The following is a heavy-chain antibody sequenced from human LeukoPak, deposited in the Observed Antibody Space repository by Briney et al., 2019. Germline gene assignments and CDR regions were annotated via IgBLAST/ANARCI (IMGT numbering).Heavy chain of an antibody. CDR2: ISYDGNQN. Sequence: GGGLRLSCAASGFTFCRYAMHWVRQAPGKGLEWVAVISYDGNQNYYADSVKGRFTISRDSSKSTLYLQMNSLRVEDTAVYYCARDESLDYWGQGTLVTVSS. CDR1: GFTFCRYA. J-gene: IGHJ4*02. CDR3: ARDESLDY. V-gene: IGHV3-30*01.